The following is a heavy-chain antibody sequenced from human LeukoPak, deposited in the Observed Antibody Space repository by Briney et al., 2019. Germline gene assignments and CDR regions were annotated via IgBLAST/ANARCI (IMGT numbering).Heavy chain of an antibody. CDR2: INWSGGST. J-gene: IGHJ4*02. CDR3: ARAPITSPFYLDY. V-gene: IGHV3-20*04. CDR1: GLAFDEHG. Sequence: GGSLRLSCTASGLAFDEHGMSWVRQAPGKGLEWVSGINWSGGSTGYADPLRGRFTISRDNAKNSLYLQMDSLRAEDTALYYCARAPITSPFYLDYWGQGTLVTVSS. D-gene: IGHD2-2*01.